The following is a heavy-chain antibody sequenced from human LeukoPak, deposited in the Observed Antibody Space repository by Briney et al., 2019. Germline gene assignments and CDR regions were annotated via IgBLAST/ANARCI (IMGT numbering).Heavy chain of an antibody. V-gene: IGHV3-23*01. D-gene: IGHD3-10*01. CDR2: ISGSGGST. CDR1: GFTFSSYA. J-gene: IGHJ6*02. CDR3: AKALVRAPPAFLNLYYYYGMDV. Sequence: PGGSLRLSCAASGFTFSSYAMSWVRQAPGKGLEWVSAISGSGGSTYYADSVKGRFTISRDNSKNTLYLQMNSLRAEDTAVYYCAKALVRAPPAFLNLYYYYGMDVWGQGTTVTVSS.